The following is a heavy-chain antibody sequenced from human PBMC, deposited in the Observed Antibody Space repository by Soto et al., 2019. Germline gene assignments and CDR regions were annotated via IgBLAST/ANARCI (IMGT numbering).Heavy chain of an antibody. CDR2: INHSGST. J-gene: IGHJ4*02. V-gene: IGHV4-34*01. D-gene: IGHD2-8*02. CDR3: ARDKITGLFNY. Sequence: QVQLQQWGAGLLKPSETLSLTCAVYGGSFSGYYWTWIRQPPGTGLEWIGEINHSGSTNYNPSLKSRVTISVDTPKNQLTLKLTSVTAADTAVYYCARDKITGLFNYWGQGTPFTVSS. CDR1: GGSFSGYY.